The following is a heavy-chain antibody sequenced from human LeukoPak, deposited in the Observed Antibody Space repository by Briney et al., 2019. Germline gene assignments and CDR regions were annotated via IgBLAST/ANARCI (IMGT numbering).Heavy chain of an antibody. Sequence: PSETLSLTCTVSGYSISSGYYWSWIRQPPGKGLEWIGEINHSGSTNYNPSLKSRVTISVDTSKNQFSLKLSSVTAADTAVYYCARLIPYCSSTSCLSMDVWGKGTTVTVSS. V-gene: IGHV4-38-2*02. CDR1: GYSISSGYY. CDR2: INHSGST. D-gene: IGHD2-2*01. CDR3: ARLIPYCSSTSCLSMDV. J-gene: IGHJ6*03.